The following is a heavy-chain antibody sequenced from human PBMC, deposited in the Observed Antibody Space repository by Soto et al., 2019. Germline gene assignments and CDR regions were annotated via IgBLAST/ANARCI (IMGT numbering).Heavy chain of an antibody. V-gene: IGHV3-9*01. J-gene: IGHJ6*02. CDR3: AKDAAGSSSAYMDV. Sequence: EVQLVESGGGLVQPGRSLRLSCAASGFTFDDYAMHWVRQAPGEGLEWVSGISWNSGSIGYADSVKGRFTISRDNAKNSLYLQMNSLRAEDTALYYCAKDAAGSSSAYMDVWGQGTTVTVSS. D-gene: IGHD6-6*01. CDR2: ISWNSGSI. CDR1: GFTFDDYA.